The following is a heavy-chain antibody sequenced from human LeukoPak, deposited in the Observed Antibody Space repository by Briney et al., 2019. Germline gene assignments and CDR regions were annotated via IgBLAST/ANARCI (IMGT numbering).Heavy chain of an antibody. V-gene: IGHV3-11*01. CDR1: GFTFSDYY. CDR2: ISSSGSTI. Sequence: GGPLRLSCAASGFTFSDYYMSWIRQAPGKGLEWVSYISSSGSTIYYADSVKGRFTISRDNAKNSLYLQMNSLRAEDTALYYCAKGSWGDGYNFGAFDIWGQGTMVTVSS. J-gene: IGHJ3*02. CDR3: AKGSWGDGYNFGAFDI. D-gene: IGHD5-24*01.